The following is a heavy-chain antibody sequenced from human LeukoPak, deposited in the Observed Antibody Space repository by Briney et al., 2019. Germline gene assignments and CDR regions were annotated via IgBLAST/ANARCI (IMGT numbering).Heavy chain of an antibody. D-gene: IGHD2-2*01. J-gene: IGHJ4*02. CDR1: GFTFSSYG. Sequence: GGSLRLSCAASGFTFSSYGMHWVRQAPGKGLEWVAFIRYDGSNKYYADSVKGRFTISRDNSKNTLYLQMNSLRAEDTAVYYCAKDQRTYQLPPIAMGYWGQGTLVTVSS. CDR3: AKDQRTYQLPPIAMGY. V-gene: IGHV3-30*02. CDR2: IRYDGSNK.